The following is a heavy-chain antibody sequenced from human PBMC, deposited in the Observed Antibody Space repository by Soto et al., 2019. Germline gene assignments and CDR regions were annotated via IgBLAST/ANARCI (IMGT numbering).Heavy chain of an antibody. CDR2: IYPGDSDT. V-gene: IGHV5-51*01. D-gene: IGHD1-7*01. J-gene: IGHJ6*02. Sequence: PGESLKISCKGSGYSFTSYWIGWVRQMPGKGLEWMGIIYPGDSDTRYSPSFQGQVTISADKSISTAYLQWSSLKASDTAMYYCARFEGRWNYMYYSYGMDVWGQGTTVTVSS. CDR1: GYSFTSYW. CDR3: ARFEGRWNYMYYSYGMDV.